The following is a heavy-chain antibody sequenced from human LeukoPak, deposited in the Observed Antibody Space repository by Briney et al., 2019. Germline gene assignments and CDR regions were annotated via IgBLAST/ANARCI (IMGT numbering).Heavy chain of an antibody. D-gene: IGHD6-19*01. CDR1: GYTFSSYC. CDR2: IKQGGSEK. V-gene: IGHV3-7*01. J-gene: IGHJ3*02. Sequence: GGSLRLSCAASGYTFSSYCMSWVRQAPGKGLEWVSNIKQGGSEKYYVDSVKGRFTISRDNAKNSLYLQVNSLRDEDTAVYYCARDSSSGWYTYKVDAFDIWGQGTMVTVSS. CDR3: ARDSSSGWYTYKVDAFDI.